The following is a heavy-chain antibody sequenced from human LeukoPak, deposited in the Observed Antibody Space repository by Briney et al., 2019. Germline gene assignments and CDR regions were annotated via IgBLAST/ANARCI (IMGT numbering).Heavy chain of an antibody. D-gene: IGHD2-2*01. Sequence: GASVKVSCKASGYTFTSYGISWVRQPPAQGREWMGWISAYNGNINYAQKLQGRVTMTTDTSTSTAYMELRSLRSDDTAVYYCARDRGRGSTSCYDYWGQGTLVTVSS. J-gene: IGHJ4*02. CDR3: ARDRGRGSTSCYDY. CDR1: GYTFTSYG. CDR2: ISAYNGNI. V-gene: IGHV1-18*01.